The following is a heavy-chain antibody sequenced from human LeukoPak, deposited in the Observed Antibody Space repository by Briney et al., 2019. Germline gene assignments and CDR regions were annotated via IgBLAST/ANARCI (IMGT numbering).Heavy chain of an antibody. D-gene: IGHD1-26*01. J-gene: IGHJ4*02. CDR3: ARIGAPSAATD. Sequence: PGGSLRLSCAASGFTFSNYWTHWVRQAPGKGLVWVSRINSDGSNTNYADSVKGRFTISRDNAKNTLYLQMNSLRAEGTAVYYCARIGAPSAATDWGQGTLVTVSS. V-gene: IGHV3-74*01. CDR1: GFTFSNYW. CDR2: INSDGSNT.